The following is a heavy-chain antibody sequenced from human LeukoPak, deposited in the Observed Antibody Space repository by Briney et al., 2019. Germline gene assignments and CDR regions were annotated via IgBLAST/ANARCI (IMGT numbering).Heavy chain of an antibody. D-gene: IGHD2-2*01. J-gene: IGHJ4*02. CDR3: ARVQCSSTSCYGKYYFDY. CDR2: IYYSGST. Sequence: SETLFLTCTVSGGSISSYYWSWIRQPPGKGLEWIGYIYYSGSTNYNPSLKSRVTISVDTSKNQFSLKLSSVTAADTAVYYCARVQCSSTSCYGKYYFDYWGQGTLVTVSS. V-gene: IGHV4-59*01. CDR1: GGSISSYY.